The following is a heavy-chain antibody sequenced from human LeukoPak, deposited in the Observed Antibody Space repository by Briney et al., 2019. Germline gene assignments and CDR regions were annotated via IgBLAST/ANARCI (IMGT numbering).Heavy chain of an antibody. Sequence: ASVKVSCKASGYTFTSYAMNWVRQAPGQGLEWVGWINTNTGNPTYAQGFTGRFVFSLDTSVSTAYLQISSLKAEDTAVYYCAIWYCSGGRCYSNARTFDYWGQGTRVSVSS. V-gene: IGHV7-4-1*02. CDR3: AIWYCSGGRCYSNARTFDY. D-gene: IGHD2-15*01. J-gene: IGHJ4*02. CDR2: INTNTGNP. CDR1: GYTFTSYA.